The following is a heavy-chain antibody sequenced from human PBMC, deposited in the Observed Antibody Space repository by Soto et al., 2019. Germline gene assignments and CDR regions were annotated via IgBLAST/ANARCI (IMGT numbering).Heavy chain of an antibody. CDR1: GFTFASYA. CDR3: AKDSEIPHLSAAGACLDS. V-gene: IGHV3-23*01. D-gene: IGHD6-13*01. Sequence: GGSLRLSCAASGFTFASYAMAWVRQAPGKGVEWVSGIDASGSRTYYADSVKGRFTISRDNSRNTLFLQMDNLRGEDTAIYYCAKDSEIPHLSAAGACLDSWGQGTLVTVSS. J-gene: IGHJ4*02. CDR2: IDASGSRT.